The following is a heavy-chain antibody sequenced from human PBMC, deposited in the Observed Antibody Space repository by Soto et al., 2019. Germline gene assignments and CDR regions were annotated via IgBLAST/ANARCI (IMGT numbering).Heavy chain of an antibody. CDR1: GYSLTKYY. J-gene: IGHJ5*02. V-gene: IGHV1-46*01. D-gene: IGHD3-16*01. CDR2: INPSSGDT. Sequence: QEQLVQSGAEVKTPGASVNVSCKASGYSLTKYYVHWVRQAPGQGLEWMAIINPSSGDTTYAQKFQGRVTVTSNTSPGTGYMELRSLTSEDTAIYYCARAVFSWGGWLDPWGQGTLVPVSS. CDR3: ARAVFSWGGWLDP.